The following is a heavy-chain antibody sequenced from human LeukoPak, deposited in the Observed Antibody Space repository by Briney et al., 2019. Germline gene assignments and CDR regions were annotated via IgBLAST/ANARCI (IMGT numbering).Heavy chain of an antibody. J-gene: IGHJ5*02. CDR3: VRDRTLGVRDGFILA. D-gene: IGHD5-24*01. V-gene: IGHV3-48*01. Sequence: GGSLRLSCAASGLTFSAYNMIWDRQAPGKGLEWLSYISGSSSAIYYADSVQGRFTISRDNAKNSLSLQMSSLRVEDTAVYYCVRDRTLGVRDGFILAWGQGTLVTVSS. CDR2: ISGSSSAI. CDR1: GLTFSAYN.